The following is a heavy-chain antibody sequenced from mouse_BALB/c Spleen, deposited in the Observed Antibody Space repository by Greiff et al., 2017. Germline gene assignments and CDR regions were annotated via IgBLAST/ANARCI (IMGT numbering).Heavy chain of an antibody. D-gene: IGHD3-3*01. CDR2: INSNGGST. Sequence: EVKVVESGGGLVQPGGSLKLSCAASGFTFSSYGMSWVRQTPDKRLELVATINSNGGSTYYPDSVKGRFTISRDNAKNTLYLQMSSLKSEDTAMYYCARDGGTRAMDYWGQGTSVTVSS. J-gene: IGHJ4*01. V-gene: IGHV5-6-3*01. CDR1: GFTFSSYG. CDR3: ARDGGTRAMDY.